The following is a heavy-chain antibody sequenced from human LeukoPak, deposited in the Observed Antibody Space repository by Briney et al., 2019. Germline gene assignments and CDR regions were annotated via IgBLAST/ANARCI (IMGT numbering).Heavy chain of an antibody. Sequence: SETLSLTCTVSGGSISSGDYYWSWIRQPPGKGLEWIGYIYYSGSTYYNPSLKSRVTISVDTSKNQFSLKLSSMTAADTAVYYCAREYSYDYGTEGAAEVWFDPWGQGTLVTVSS. J-gene: IGHJ5*02. CDR1: GGSISSGDYY. CDR2: IYYSGST. CDR3: AREYSYDYGTEGAAEVWFDP. V-gene: IGHV4-30-4*01. D-gene: IGHD5-18*01.